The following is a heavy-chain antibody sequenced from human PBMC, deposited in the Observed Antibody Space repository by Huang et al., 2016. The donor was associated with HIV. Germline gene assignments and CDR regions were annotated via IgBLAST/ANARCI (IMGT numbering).Heavy chain of an antibody. Sequence: QVQLQESGPGLVKPSETLSLTCTVSGGSISSYYWSWIRQPAGKGLEWIGRIYTSGRTNDNPALKSRVTMSVDTSKNQFSLKLSSVTAADTAVYYCASIAAPRGMDVWGQGTTVTVSS. CDR2: IYTSGRT. D-gene: IGHD6-13*01. V-gene: IGHV4-4*07. J-gene: IGHJ6*02. CDR1: GGSISSYY. CDR3: ASIAAPRGMDV.